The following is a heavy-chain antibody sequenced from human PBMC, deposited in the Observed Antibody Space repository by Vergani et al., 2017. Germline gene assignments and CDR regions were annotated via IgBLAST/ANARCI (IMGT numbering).Heavy chain of an antibody. CDR1: GYTFTSYG. Sequence: QVQLVQSGAEVKKPGASVKVSCKASGYTFTSYGISWVRQAPGQGLEWMGWISAYNGNTNYAQKLQGRVTMTTDTSTSTAYVELRSLRSDDTAVYYCARWLDSXSWQYYYYYGMDVWGQGTTVTVSS. V-gene: IGHV1-18*01. D-gene: IGHD6-13*01. CDR3: ARWLDSXSWQYYYYYGMDV. CDR2: ISAYNGNT. J-gene: IGHJ6*02.